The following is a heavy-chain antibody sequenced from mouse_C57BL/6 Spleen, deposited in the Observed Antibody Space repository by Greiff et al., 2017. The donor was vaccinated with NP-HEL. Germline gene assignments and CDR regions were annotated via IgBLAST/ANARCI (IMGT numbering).Heavy chain of an antibody. CDR1: GFTFSDYY. CDR2: INSDGSST. V-gene: IGHV5-16*01. Sequence: EVKLMESEGGLVQPGSSMKLSCTASGFTFSDYYMAWVRPVPEKGLEWVANINSDGSSTYYLDSLKSRFIISRDNAKNILYLQMSSLKSEDTATYYCARGTTVEYAMDYWGQGTSVTVSS. J-gene: IGHJ4*01. CDR3: ARGTTVEYAMDY. D-gene: IGHD1-1*01.